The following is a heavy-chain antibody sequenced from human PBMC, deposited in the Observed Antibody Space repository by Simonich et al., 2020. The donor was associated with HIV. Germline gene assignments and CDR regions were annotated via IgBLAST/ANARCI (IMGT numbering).Heavy chain of an antibody. CDR1: GGSFSGYY. CDR3: ARGFYQRLYYFDY. V-gene: IGHV4-34*01. CDR2: INHSGST. Sequence: QVQLQQWGAGLLKPSETLSLTCAVYGGSFSGYYWNWIRQPPGKGLGWLGEINHSGSTNYNPSLKSRVTISVDTSKNQFSLKLSSVTAADTAVYYCARGFYQRLYYFDYWGQGTLVTVSS. D-gene: IGHD2-2*01. J-gene: IGHJ4*02.